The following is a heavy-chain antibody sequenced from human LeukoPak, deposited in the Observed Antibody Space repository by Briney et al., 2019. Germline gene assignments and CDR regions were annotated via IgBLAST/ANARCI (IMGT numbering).Heavy chain of an antibody. CDR3: ANDFLAAAGY. Sequence: GGSLRLSCAASGFTFSTYTINWVCQAPGKGLEWVSSISSDGSSIHYADSVKGRFTISRDNAKKSLYLQMNSLRADDTAVYYCANDFLAAAGYWGQGTLVTVSS. D-gene: IGHD6-13*01. CDR2: ISSDGSSI. V-gene: IGHV3-21*01. CDR1: GFTFSTYT. J-gene: IGHJ4*02.